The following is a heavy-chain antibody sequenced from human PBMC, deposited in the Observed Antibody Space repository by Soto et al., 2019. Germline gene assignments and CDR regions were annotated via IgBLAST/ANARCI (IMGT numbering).Heavy chain of an antibody. CDR2: IYPSDSDT. CDR3: ARGGVSTRTFDY. CDR1: GYNFAGYW. V-gene: IGHV5-51*01. J-gene: IGHJ4*02. Sequence: GESLKISCKGSGYNFAGYWIAWVRQMPGKGLELMGIIYPSDSDTRYRPSFQGQVTISADKSISAAYLQWSSLRASDTAMYYCARGGVSTRTFDYWGQGTPVTVSS. D-gene: IGHD3-3*01.